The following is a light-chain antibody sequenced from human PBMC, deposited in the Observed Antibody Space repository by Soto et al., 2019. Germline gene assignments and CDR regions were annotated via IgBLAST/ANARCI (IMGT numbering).Light chain of an antibody. CDR2: ENN. CDR3: GTWDSSLSAGGYV. Sequence: QSLLTQPPSVSAAPGQKVTISCSGSSSQNGNKYVSWYQQLPGTAPKLLIYENNKRPSGIPDRFSGSKSGTSATLGITGLQTGDEADYYCGTWDSSLSAGGYVFGTGTKVTVL. CDR1: SSQNGNKY. J-gene: IGLJ1*01. V-gene: IGLV1-51*02.